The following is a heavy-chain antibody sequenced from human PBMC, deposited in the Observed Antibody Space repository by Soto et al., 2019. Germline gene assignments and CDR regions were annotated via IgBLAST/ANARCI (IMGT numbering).Heavy chain of an antibody. V-gene: IGHV3-30*18. J-gene: IGHJ4*02. Sequence: GGSLRLSCAASGFTFSSYGMHWVRQAPGKGLEWVAVISYDGSNKYYADSVKGRFTISRDNSKNTLYLQMNSLRAEDTAVYYCAKGNYGSGSLYYFDYWGQGTLVTVSS. D-gene: IGHD3-10*01. CDR1: GFTFSSYG. CDR2: ISYDGSNK. CDR3: AKGNYGSGSLYYFDY.